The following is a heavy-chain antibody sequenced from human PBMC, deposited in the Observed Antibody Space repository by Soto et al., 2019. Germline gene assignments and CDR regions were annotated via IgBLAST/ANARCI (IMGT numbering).Heavy chain of an antibody. D-gene: IGHD3-3*01. V-gene: IGHV4-59*01. CDR3: ARCRLGYDFWKAVRYYFDY. Sequence: QVQLQESGPGLVKPSETLSLTCTVSGGSISSYYWSWIRQPPGKGLAWIGYIYYSGRTNYNPSLKSRVTISVDTSKNQFSLKLSSVTAADTAVYYCARCRLGYDFWKAVRYYFDYWGQGTLVTVSS. J-gene: IGHJ4*02. CDR1: GGSISSYY. CDR2: IYYSGRT.